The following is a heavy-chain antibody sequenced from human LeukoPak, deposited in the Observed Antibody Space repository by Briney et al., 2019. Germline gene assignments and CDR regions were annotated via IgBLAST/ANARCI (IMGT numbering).Heavy chain of an antibody. CDR3: TRDLGSSGYPMADY. Sequence: PGGSLRLSCAASGFTFSDHYMDWVRQAPGKGLEWVGFIRSKAYGGTTEYAASVKGRFTISRDDSKSIAYLQMNSLKTEDTAVYYCTRDLGSSGYPMADYWGQGTLVTVSS. CDR2: IRSKAYGGTT. V-gene: IGHV3-49*04. D-gene: IGHD3-22*01. J-gene: IGHJ4*02. CDR1: GFTFSDHY.